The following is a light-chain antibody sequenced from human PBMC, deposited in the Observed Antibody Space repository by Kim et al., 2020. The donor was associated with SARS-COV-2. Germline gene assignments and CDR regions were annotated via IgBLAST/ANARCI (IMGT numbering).Light chain of an antibody. J-gene: IGLJ2*01. V-gene: IGLV3-19*01. CDR1: SLRSYY. CDR3: NSRDSNDNVV. CDR2: GKN. Sequence: SSELTQDPAVSVALGQTVSITCQGDSLRSYYATWYQQKPGQAPTFVIYGKNNRPSGIPDRFSGSSSGNTASLTITGTQAGDEADYYCNSRDSNDNVVFGGGTQLTVL.